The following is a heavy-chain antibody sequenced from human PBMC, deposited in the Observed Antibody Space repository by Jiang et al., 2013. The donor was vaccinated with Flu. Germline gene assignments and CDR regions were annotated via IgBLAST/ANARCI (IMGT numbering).Heavy chain of an antibody. CDR2: INPSGGST. CDR1: GYTFTSYY. D-gene: IGHD3-3*01. Sequence: GAEVKKPGASVKVSCKASGYTFTSYYMHWVRQAPGQGLEWMGIINPSGGSTSYAQKFQGRVTMTRDTSTSTVYMELSSLRSEDTAVYYCARDPGGGVVLDAFDIWGQGTMVTVSS. CDR3: ARDPGGGVVLDAFDI. V-gene: IGHV1-46*01. J-gene: IGHJ3*02.